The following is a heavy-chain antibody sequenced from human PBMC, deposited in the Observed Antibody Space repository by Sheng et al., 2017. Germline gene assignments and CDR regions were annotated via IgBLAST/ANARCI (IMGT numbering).Heavy chain of an antibody. J-gene: IGHJ5*02. Sequence: QVQLVQSGAEVKKPGASVKVSCKASGYTFTSYGISWVRQAPGQGLEWMGWISAYNGNTNYAQKLQGRVTMTTDTSTSTAYMELRSLRSDDTAVYYCARGLGWDIVVVPAAPGWFDPWAREPWSPSPQ. CDR1: GYTFTSYG. V-gene: IGHV1-18*01. CDR2: ISAYNGNT. D-gene: IGHD2-2*01. CDR3: ARGLGWDIVVVPAAPGWFDP.